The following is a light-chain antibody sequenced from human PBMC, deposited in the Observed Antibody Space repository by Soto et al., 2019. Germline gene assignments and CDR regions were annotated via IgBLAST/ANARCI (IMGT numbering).Light chain of an antibody. J-gene: IGKJ5*01. CDR3: QQYNVWPPL. CDR2: GAS. Sequence: HSPATLSLSPGERATLSCRASQSVSSNLAWYQQKPGQAPRLLIYGASTRATGIPARFSGSGSGTEFTLTISSLQSEDFAVYYCQQYNVWPPLFAQGRRLEIK. CDR1: QSVSSN. V-gene: IGKV3-15*01.